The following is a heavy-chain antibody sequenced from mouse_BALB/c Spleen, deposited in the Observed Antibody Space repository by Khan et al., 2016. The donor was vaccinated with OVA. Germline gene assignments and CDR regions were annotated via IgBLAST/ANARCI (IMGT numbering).Heavy chain of an antibody. V-gene: IGHV4-1*02. Sequence: EVQLVESGGGLVQPGGSLKLSCAASGFDFSRSWLVWVRQAPGKGLEWIGEINPDSSTINYTPSLKDKFIISRDNAKNTLYLQMSKVRSEDTALYYCARNYYGSSHAMDYWGQGTSVTVSS. J-gene: IGHJ4*01. CDR3: ARNYYGSSHAMDY. CDR1: GFDFSRSW. D-gene: IGHD1-1*01. CDR2: INPDSSTI.